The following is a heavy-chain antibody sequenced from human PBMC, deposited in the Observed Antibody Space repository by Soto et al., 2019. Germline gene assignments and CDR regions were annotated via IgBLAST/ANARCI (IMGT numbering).Heavy chain of an antibody. CDR1: GGSFSGYY. J-gene: IGHJ3*02. Sequence: QVQLQQWGAGLLKPSETLSLTCAVYGGSFSGYYWSWIRQPPGKGLEWIGEINHSGSTNYNPSLKSRVTISVDTSKNQFSLKLSSVTAADTAVYYCARITMIVVVTGGRAFDIWGQGTMVTVSS. CDR3: ARITMIVVVTGGRAFDI. CDR2: INHSGST. V-gene: IGHV4-34*01. D-gene: IGHD3-22*01.